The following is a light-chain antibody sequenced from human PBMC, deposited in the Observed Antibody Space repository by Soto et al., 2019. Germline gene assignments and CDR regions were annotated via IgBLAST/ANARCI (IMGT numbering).Light chain of an antibody. J-gene: IGKJ1*01. V-gene: IGKV3-20*01. CDR3: QQYGSSPTWT. CDR1: QSVRSN. Sequence: EIVMSQSPATLSMSPGERATLSCRASQSVRSNLAWYQQKPGQAPRLLIYGTSSRATGIPDRFTGSGSGTDFTLTISRLEPEDFAVFCCQQYGSSPTWTFGQGTMVDVK. CDR2: GTS.